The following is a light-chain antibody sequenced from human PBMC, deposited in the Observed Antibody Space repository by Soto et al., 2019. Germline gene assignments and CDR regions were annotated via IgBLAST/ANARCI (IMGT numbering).Light chain of an antibody. CDR3: QQTYTLPRT. J-gene: IGKJ1*01. V-gene: IGKV1-39*01. CDR2: TTS. CDR1: QTVSKF. Sequence: DIQMTQSPSSLSASVGDMFTIAFRASQTVSKFVNWYQQKPGKVPTLLIFTTSTLHSGVPSRFSGSGSGTEFTLTTNGLQPEDFATYYCQQTYTLPRTFAQGTKVDIK.